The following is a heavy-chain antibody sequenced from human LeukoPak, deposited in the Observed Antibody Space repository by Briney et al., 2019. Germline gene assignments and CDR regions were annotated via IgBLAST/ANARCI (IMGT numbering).Heavy chain of an antibody. J-gene: IGHJ4*02. D-gene: IGHD3/OR15-3a*01. CDR3: ARQTGSGLFILP. CDR2: IYYSGTT. V-gene: IGHV4-39*01. Sequence: SETLSLTCTVSGGSISSSTYSWGWIRQPPGKGLEWIGNIYYSGTTYYNASLKSQVSISIDTSKNQFSLRLTSVTAADTAVYYCARQTGSGLFILPGGQGTLVTVSS. CDR1: GGSISSSTYS.